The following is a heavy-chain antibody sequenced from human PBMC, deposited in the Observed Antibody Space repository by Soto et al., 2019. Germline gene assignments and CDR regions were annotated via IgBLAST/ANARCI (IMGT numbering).Heavy chain of an antibody. CDR3: ARDRVGEFTFDF. V-gene: IGHV1-69*12. CDR1: GGSFSTYS. CDR2: IIPMFGTA. Sequence: QVQLVQSGTEVKKPGSSVKVSCKASGGSFSTYSFSWVRQAPGQGLEWMGGIIPMFGTANYAQKFQGRVTITADESTSTAYMELSSLRSEDTAVYYCARDRVGEFTFDFWGQGTLVTVSS. J-gene: IGHJ4*02. D-gene: IGHD3-10*01.